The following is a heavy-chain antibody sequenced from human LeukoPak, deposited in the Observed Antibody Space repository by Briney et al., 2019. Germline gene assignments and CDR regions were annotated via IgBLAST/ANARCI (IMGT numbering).Heavy chain of an antibody. CDR3: ARQALWFGESKYYFDY. D-gene: IGHD3-10*01. CDR1: GGSISSSSYY. CDR2: IYYSGST. V-gene: IGHV4-39*07. Sequence: PSETLSLTCTVSGGSISSSSYYWGWIRQPPGKGLEWIGSIYYSGSTYYNPSLKSRVTISVDTSKNQFSLKLSSVTAADTAVYYCARQALWFGESKYYFDYWGQGTLVTVSS. J-gene: IGHJ4*02.